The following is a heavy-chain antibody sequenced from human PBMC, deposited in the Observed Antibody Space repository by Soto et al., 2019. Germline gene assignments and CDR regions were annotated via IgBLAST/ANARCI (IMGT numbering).Heavy chain of an antibody. V-gene: IGHV4-34*01. Sequence: PSETLSLTCAVYGGSFSGYYWSWIRQPPGKGLEWIGEINHSGSTNYNPSLKSRVTISVDTSKNQFPLKLSSVTAADTAVYYCARGIAARPARPGPRSGYFDYWGQGTLVTVPS. J-gene: IGHJ4*02. CDR2: INHSGST. CDR3: ARGIAARPARPGPRSGYFDY. D-gene: IGHD6-6*01. CDR1: GGSFSGYY.